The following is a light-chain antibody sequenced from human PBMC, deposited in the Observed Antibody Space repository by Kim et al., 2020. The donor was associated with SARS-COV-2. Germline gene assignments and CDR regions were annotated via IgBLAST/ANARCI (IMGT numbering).Light chain of an antibody. J-gene: IGKJ4*02. CDR1: QDIVNW. CDR3: QQAVSFPLT. Sequence: SSVGCRVTITCRADQDIVNWVAWYQQRPGRGPRLLIYAASNLQGGVPSRFSGSGYGTDFTLTITNLQPEDSATYFCQQAVSFPLTFGGGTKVDIK. CDR2: AAS. V-gene: IGKV1-12*01.